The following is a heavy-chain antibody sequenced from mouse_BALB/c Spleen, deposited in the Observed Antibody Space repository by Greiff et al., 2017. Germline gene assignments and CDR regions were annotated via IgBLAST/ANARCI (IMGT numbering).Heavy chain of an antibody. CDR3: ARDGDNYFDY. Sequence: VQLQQSGAELVRPGVSVKISCKGSGYTFTDYAMHWVKQSHAKSLEWIGVISTYYGDASYNQKFKGKATMTVDKSSSTAYMELARLTSEDSAIYYCARDGDNYFDYWGQGTTLTVSS. V-gene: IGHV1S137*01. CDR1: GYTFTDYA. D-gene: IGHD3-3*01. J-gene: IGHJ2*01. CDR2: ISTYYGDA.